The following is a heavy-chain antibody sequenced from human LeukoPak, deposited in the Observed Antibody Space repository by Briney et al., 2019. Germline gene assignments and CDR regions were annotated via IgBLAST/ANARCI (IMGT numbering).Heavy chain of an antibody. CDR2: IYYSGST. CDR3: AGRRGYSGYAMYDY. CDR1: GGSISSSSYY. V-gene: IGHV4-39*01. Sequence: SETLSLTCTVSGGSISSSSYYWGWIRQPPGKGLEWIGSIYYSGSTYYNPSLESRVTISVDTSKNQFSLKLSSVTAADTAVYYCAGRRGYSGYAMYDYWGQGTLVTVSS. D-gene: IGHD5-12*01. J-gene: IGHJ4*02.